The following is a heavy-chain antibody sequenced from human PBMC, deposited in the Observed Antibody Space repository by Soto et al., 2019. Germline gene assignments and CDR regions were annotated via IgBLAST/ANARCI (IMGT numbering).Heavy chain of an antibody. CDR2: VRHDGGAE. CDR3: ARGFFAAVYAAHCDH. Sequence: QVQLVESGGGVVQPGTSLRLSCAASGFTFSPYGMHWVRQAPGKGLEYVAGVRHDGGAEYYVDSVRGRFTISRDNYRNMLSLQMNSLRAEDTAVYYRARGFFAAVYAAHCDHWGQGTPVTVSS. J-gene: IGHJ4*02. V-gene: IGHV3-33*01. CDR1: GFTFSPYG. D-gene: IGHD6-25*01.